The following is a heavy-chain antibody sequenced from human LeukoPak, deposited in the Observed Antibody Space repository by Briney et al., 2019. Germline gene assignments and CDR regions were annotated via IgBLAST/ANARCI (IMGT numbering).Heavy chain of an antibody. J-gene: IGHJ3*02. V-gene: IGHV4-39*01. CDR2: IDSSGNT. CDR3: ARHKYSSQNSVGFDI. D-gene: IGHD2-15*01. Sequence: SETLSLPCTVSGGSVNSGTYYWGWIRQSPGKGLEWIGSIDSSGNTFYNPSLKSRVTISVDTSKNQFSLKVNSVTAADTAVYYCARHKYSSQNSVGFDILGQGTMVTVSS. CDR1: GGSVNSGTYY.